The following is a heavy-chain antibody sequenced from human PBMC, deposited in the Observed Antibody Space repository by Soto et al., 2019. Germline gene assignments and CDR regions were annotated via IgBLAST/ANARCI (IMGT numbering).Heavy chain of an antibody. D-gene: IGHD3-22*01. CDR2: FDPEDGET. J-gene: IGHJ6*02. Sequence: ASVKVSCKVSGYTLTELSMHWVRQAPGKGLEWMGGFDPEDGETIYAQKFQGRVTMTEDTSTDTAYMELSSLRSEDTAVYYCATGYYYDSSDKGSYYYYGMYVWGQGTKVTVYS. V-gene: IGHV1-24*01. CDR3: ATGYYYDSSDKGSYYYYGMYV. CDR1: GYTLTELS.